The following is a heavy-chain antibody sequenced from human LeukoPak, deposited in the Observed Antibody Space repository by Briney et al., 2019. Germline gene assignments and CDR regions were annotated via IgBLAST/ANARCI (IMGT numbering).Heavy chain of an antibody. CDR2: INPSGGST. J-gene: IGHJ3*02. CDR1: GYTFTSYY. Sequence: ASEKVSCKASGYTFTSYYMHWVRQAPRQRLEWMGIINPSGGSTSYAQKFQGRITMTRDTSTSTVYMELSSLRSEDTAVYYCASGGGITGTTGAFDIWGQGTMVTVSS. D-gene: IGHD1-20*01. CDR3: ASGGGITGTTGAFDI. V-gene: IGHV1-46*01.